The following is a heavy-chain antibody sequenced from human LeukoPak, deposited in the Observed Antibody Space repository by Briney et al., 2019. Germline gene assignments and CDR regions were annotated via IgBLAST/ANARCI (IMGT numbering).Heavy chain of an antibody. CDR1: GFTVSSYA. V-gene: IGHV3-23*01. CDR3: AKSIRSSWYYFDY. J-gene: IGHJ4*02. Sequence: GGSLRRSCAASGFTVSSYAMSWVRQAPGKGLEWVASISASGGGTYYADSVKGRFTISRDNSKNTLYLQMNSLRAEDTAVYYCAKSIRSSWYYFDYWGQGTLVTVSS. D-gene: IGHD6-13*01. CDR2: ISASGGGT.